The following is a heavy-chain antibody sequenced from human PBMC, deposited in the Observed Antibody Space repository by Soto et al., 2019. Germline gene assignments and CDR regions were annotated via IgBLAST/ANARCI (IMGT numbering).Heavy chain of an antibody. CDR2: MVVGSGNT. V-gene: IGHV1-58*01. J-gene: IGHJ3*01. D-gene: IGHD1-1*01. Sequence: QMQVVQSGPEVRKPGTSVKVSCKASGFIFSASAVQWVRQARGQRPEWVGWMVVGSGNTNHAQKFQERAIITRAMSTPTVYMEPSSLRSEATAVYYCATSRPPTALHWGAFDLWGPGTVVTVSS. CDR1: GFIFSASA. CDR3: ATSRPPTALHWGAFDL.